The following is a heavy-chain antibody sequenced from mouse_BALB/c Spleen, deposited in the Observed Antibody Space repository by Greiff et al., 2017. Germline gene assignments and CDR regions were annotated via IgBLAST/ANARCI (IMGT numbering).Heavy chain of an antibody. J-gene: IGHJ4*01. Sequence: VQLQQSGAELAKPGASVKMSCKASGYTFTSYWMHWVKQRPGQGLEWIGYINPSTGYTEYNQKFKDKATLTADKSSSTAYMQLSSLTSEDSAVYYCARGRDGYYGMDYWGQGTSVTVSS. V-gene: IGHV1-7*01. CDR1: GYTFTSYW. CDR2: INPSTGYT. CDR3: ARGRDGYYGMDY. D-gene: IGHD2-3*01.